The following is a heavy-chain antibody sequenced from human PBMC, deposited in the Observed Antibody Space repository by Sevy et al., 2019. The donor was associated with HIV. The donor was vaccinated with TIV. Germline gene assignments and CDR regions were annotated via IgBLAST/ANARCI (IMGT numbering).Heavy chain of an antibody. CDR3: ARSHYDFWSSYYTGPHDAFDI. CDR2: ISSSSSYI. Sequence: GGSLRLSCAASGFTFSSYSMNWVRQAPGKGLEWVSSISSSSSYIYYADSVKGGFTISRDNAKNSLYLQMNSLRSEDTAVYYCARSHYDFWSSYYTGPHDAFDIWGQGTMVTVSS. J-gene: IGHJ3*02. D-gene: IGHD3-3*01. V-gene: IGHV3-21*01. CDR1: GFTFSSYS.